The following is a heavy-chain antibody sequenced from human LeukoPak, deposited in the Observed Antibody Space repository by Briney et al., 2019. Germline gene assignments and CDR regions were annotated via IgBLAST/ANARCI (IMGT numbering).Heavy chain of an antibody. J-gene: IGHJ4*02. CDR2: INRTDADT. D-gene: IGHD3-22*01. Sequence: GESLKISCKGSGYSFTSYWIGWVRQMPGKGLEWMGVINRTDADTRYSPSFQGQVTISADKSVSTAYLQWSSLKASDAAMYYCARYDSSGYIDYWGQGTLVNVSS. V-gene: IGHV5-51*01. CDR3: ARYDSSGYIDY. CDR1: GYSFTSYW.